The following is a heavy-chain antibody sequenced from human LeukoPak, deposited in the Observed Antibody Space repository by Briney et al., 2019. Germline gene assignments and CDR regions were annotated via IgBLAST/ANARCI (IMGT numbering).Heavy chain of an antibody. CDR2: IIPIFGTA. D-gene: IGHD3-22*01. CDR3: ARDVLDYYDRSDYVT. Sequence: APVKASCKASGGTFSSYAISWVRQAPGQGLEWMGGIIPIFGTANYAQKFQGRVTITADKSTSTAYMELSSLKSEDTAVYYCARDVLDYYDRSDYVTWGQGTLVTVSS. CDR1: GGTFSSYA. V-gene: IGHV1-69*06. J-gene: IGHJ4*02.